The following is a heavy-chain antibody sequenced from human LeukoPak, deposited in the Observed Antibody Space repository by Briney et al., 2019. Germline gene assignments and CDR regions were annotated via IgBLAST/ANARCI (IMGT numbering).Heavy chain of an antibody. CDR3: AKEVIVGVSFDY. Sequence: PGGSLRLSCAASGFTFSSYAMSWVRQAPGKGLEWVAAISGSGGSTYYADSVKGRFTSSRDNFKNTPYLQMNSLRAEDTAVYYCAKEVIVGVSFDYWGQGTLVTVSS. CDR1: GFTFSSYA. J-gene: IGHJ4*02. V-gene: IGHV3-23*01. CDR2: ISGSGGST. D-gene: IGHD1-26*01.